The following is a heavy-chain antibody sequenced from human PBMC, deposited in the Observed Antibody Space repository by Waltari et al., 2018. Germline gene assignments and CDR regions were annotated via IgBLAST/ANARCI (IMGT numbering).Heavy chain of an antibody. CDR1: GFTFSTYS. CDR3: ATDLNGSYGDD. D-gene: IGHD4-17*01. J-gene: IGHJ4*02. V-gene: IGHV3-21*01. CDR2: ISTRTSTI. Sequence: EVQLVESGGGLVKPGGSLRLSCESSGFTFSTYSLSWVRQAPGKGLEWGSSISTRTSTIYYADSVKGRFTLSRDNANNSLYLQMNSLRAEDTAVYYCATDLNGSYGDDWGQGTLVTVSS.